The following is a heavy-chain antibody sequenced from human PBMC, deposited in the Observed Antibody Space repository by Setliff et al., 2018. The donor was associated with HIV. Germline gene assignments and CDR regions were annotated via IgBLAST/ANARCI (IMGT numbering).Heavy chain of an antibody. CDR2: ISAYNGNT. D-gene: IGHD6-19*01. Sequence: ASVKVSCKASGYTFTSYDISWVRQAPGQGLEWMGWISAYNGNTNYAQKLQGRVTMTTDTSTSTAYMELRSLRSDDTAVYYCAREKGRFRAVAGTGGRGWFDPWGQGTLVTVS. V-gene: IGHV1-18*01. J-gene: IGHJ5*02. CDR1: GYTFTSYD. CDR3: AREKGRFRAVAGTGGRGWFDP.